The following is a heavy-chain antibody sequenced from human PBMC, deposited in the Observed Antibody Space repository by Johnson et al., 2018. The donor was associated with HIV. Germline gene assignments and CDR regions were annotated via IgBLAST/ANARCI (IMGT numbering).Heavy chain of an antibody. J-gene: IGHJ3*02. CDR3: VRDDDAFHI. CDR2: IKSDGSSI. CDR1: GFTFSSYA. Sequence: VQLVESGGGLVQPGGSLRLSCAASGFTFSSYAMSWVRQAPGKGLEWVSRIKSDGSSISYADSVKGRFTISRDNAKNTLYLEMKSLRVDDTAVYYCVRDDDAFHIWGQGTMVTVSS. V-gene: IGHV3-74*01.